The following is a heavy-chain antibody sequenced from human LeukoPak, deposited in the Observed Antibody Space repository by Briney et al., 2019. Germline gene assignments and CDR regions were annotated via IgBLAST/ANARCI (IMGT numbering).Heavy chain of an antibody. D-gene: IGHD3-9*01. V-gene: IGHV3-23*01. CDR2: ISGSGGST. CDR1: GFTFSGYA. Sequence: PGGSLRLSCAASGFTFSGYAMGWVRQAPGKGLEWVSAISGSGGSTYYADSVKGRFTISRDNSKNTLYLQMNSLRAEDTAVYYCAKDLPGLRYFDWSNNADYWGQGTLVTVSS. J-gene: IGHJ4*02. CDR3: AKDLPGLRYFDWSNNADY.